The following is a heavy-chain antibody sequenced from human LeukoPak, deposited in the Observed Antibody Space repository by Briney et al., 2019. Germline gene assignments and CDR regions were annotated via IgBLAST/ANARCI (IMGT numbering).Heavy chain of an antibody. CDR2: IYYSGST. Sequence: SETLSLTCTVSGGSISSSSYYWGWIRQPPGKGLEWIGSIYYSGSTYYNPSLKSRVTISVHTSKNQFSLKLTSVTAADTAVYYCARVSNYYDSSGIALWGQGTLVTVSS. J-gene: IGHJ4*02. CDR1: GGSISSSSYY. D-gene: IGHD3-22*01. CDR3: ARVSNYYDSSGIAL. V-gene: IGHV4-39*01.